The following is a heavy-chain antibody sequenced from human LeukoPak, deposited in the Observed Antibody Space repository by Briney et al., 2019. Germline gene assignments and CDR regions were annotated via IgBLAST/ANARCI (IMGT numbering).Heavy chain of an antibody. CDR2: IYYSGST. D-gene: IGHD2-2*01. V-gene: IGHV4-39*01. J-gene: IGHJ4*02. Sequence: PSETLSLTCTVSGGSISSSSYYWGWIRQPPGKGLEWIGSIYYSGSTYYNPSLKSRVTISVDTSKNQSSLKLSSVTAADTAVYYCARPGFCSSTSCESAQIDYWGQGTLVTVSS. CDR1: GGSISSSSYY. CDR3: ARPGFCSSTSCESAQIDY.